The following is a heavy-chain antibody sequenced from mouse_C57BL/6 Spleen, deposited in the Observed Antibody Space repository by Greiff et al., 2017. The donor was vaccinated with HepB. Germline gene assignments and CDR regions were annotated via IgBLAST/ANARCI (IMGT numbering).Heavy chain of an antibody. Sequence: QVQLQQSGPELVKPGASVKISCKASGYAFSSSWMNWVKQRPGKGLEWIGRIYPGDGDTNYNGKFKGKATLTADKSSSTAYMQLSSLTSEDSAVYCCARSYYAPTDYWGQGTTLTVSS. CDR1: GYAFSSSW. CDR3: ARSYYAPTDY. V-gene: IGHV1-82*01. CDR2: IYPGDGDT. D-gene: IGHD1-1*02. J-gene: IGHJ2*01.